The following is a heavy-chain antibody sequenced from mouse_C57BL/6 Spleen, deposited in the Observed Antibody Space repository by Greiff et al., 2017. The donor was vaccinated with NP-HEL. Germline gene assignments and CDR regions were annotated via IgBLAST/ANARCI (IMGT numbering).Heavy chain of an antibody. CDR3: ARTLRDEDDRYFDV. D-gene: IGHD2-12*01. V-gene: IGHV5-17*01. Sequence: EVMLVESGGGLVKPGGSLKLSCAASGFTFSDYGMHWVRQAPEKGLEWVAYIRSGSSAIYYADTVKGRFTISRDNAKNTLFLQMTSLRSEDTAMYYCARTLRDEDDRYFDVWGTGTTVTVSS. CDR2: IRSGSSAI. J-gene: IGHJ1*03. CDR1: GFTFSDYG.